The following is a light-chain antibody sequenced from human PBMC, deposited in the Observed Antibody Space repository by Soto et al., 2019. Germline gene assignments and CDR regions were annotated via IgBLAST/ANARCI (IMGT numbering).Light chain of an antibody. Sequence: ENVLTQSPCALSLSPGERATLSCRASQLTSRYLSWYQQRPGQAPRLLIYGASSRATGIPDRFSGSGSGTDFTLTISRLEPEDFAVYYCQQYSTSPISFGQGTRLEIK. CDR1: QLTSRY. J-gene: IGKJ5*01. V-gene: IGKV3-20*01. CDR3: QQYSTSPIS. CDR2: GAS.